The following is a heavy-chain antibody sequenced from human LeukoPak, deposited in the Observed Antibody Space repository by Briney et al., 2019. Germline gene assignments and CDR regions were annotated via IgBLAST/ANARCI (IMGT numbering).Heavy chain of an antibody. Sequence: GGSLRLSCAASGVTFSGYSMNWVRQAPGKGLEWVSAITATSLHIYYADSVKGRFTISRDNAKNSLYLQMNSLRVEDTALYYCARAGSRQWLVRGNWFDPWGQGTLVTVSS. CDR3: ARAGSRQWLVRGNWFDP. J-gene: IGHJ5*02. CDR2: ITATSLHI. CDR1: GVTFSGYS. V-gene: IGHV3-21*01. D-gene: IGHD6-19*01.